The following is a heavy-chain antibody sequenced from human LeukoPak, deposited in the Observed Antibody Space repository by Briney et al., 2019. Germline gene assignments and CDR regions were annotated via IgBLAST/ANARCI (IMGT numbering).Heavy chain of an antibody. CDR1: GLTINSYS. V-gene: IGHV3-48*01. D-gene: IGHD6-19*01. CDR3: AKDQQWLPTRTDDAFDI. Sequence: GGSLRLSCAASGLTINSYSMNWVRQAPGKGLQWVSYISSSSSTIYYADSVKGRFTISRDNAKNSLYLQMNSLRAEDTAVYYCAKDQQWLPTRTDDAFDIWGQGTMVTVSS. CDR2: ISSSSSTI. J-gene: IGHJ3*02.